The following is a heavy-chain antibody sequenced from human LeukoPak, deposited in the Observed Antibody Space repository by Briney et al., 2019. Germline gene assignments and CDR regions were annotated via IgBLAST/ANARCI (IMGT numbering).Heavy chain of an antibody. CDR2: IYPSGST. D-gene: IGHD6-19*01. V-gene: IGHV4-4*07. J-gene: IGHJ4*02. CDR3: ARDPIVGWTTTRPAHFDY. CDR1: GGSISSYY. Sequence: SETLSLTCTVSGGSISSYYWSWIRQPAGKGLEWIGRIYPSGSTNYNPSLKSRVTMSVDTSKNQFSLKLSSVTAADTAVYYCARDPIVGWTTTRPAHFDYWGQGTLVTVSS.